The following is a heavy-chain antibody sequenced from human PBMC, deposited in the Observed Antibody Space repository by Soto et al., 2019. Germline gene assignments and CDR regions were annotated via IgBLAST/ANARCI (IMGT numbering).Heavy chain of an antibody. D-gene: IGHD3-16*01. J-gene: IGHJ6*02. CDR1: GFSVSRNY. CDR3: ARDSTFLYYGMDV. V-gene: IGHV3-53*01. Sequence: GGSLRLSCAASGFSVSRNYMSWVRQAPGKGLEYIAVIYRDGSTYYADSVKGRFTISRDNSKNTLYPQMNSLRAEDTAVYWCARDSTFLYYGMDVWGQGATVTVSS. CDR2: IYRDGST.